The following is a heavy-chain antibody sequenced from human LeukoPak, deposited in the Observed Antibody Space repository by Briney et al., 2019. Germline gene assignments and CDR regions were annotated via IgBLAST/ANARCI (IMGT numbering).Heavy chain of an antibody. D-gene: IGHD2-8*01. V-gene: IGHV1-46*03. Sequence: ASVKVSCKASGYTFTSYYMHWVRQAPGQGLEWMGIINPSGGSTSYAQKLQGRVTMTRDTSTSTVYMELSSLRSEDTAVYYCARERYCTNGVCYHFDYWGQGTLVTVSS. J-gene: IGHJ4*02. CDR3: ARERYCTNGVCYHFDY. CDR1: GYTFTSYY. CDR2: INPSGGST.